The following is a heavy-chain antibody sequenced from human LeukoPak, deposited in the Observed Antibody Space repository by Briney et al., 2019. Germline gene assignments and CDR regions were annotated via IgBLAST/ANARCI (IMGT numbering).Heavy chain of an antibody. CDR1: GYTFTGYY. J-gene: IGHJ6*02. CDR2: INPNSGGT. V-gene: IGHV1-2*02. D-gene: IGHD6-6*01. CDR3: AKSGSSSFYGLDV. Sequence: ASVKVSRKASGYTFTGYYLHWVRQAPGQGLEWMGWINPNSGGTNYAQKFQGRVTMTRDTSISTAYMDLSRLRSDDTAVYYCAKSGSSSFYGLDVWGQGTTVTVSS.